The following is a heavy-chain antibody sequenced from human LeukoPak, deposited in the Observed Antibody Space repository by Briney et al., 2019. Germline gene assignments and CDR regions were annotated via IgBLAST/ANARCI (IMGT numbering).Heavy chain of an antibody. CDR3: ARSGVVVPAAIFVSWFDP. J-gene: IGHJ5*02. V-gene: IGHV3-21*03. CDR1: GFTFSSYR. D-gene: IGHD2-2*01. CDR2: ITSTSSYK. Sequence: GGSLRLSCAASGFTFSSYRMNWVRQAPGKGLEWVSSITSTSSYKYYADSVKGRFTISRDNAKNSLYLQMNSLRAADTAVYYCARSGVVVPAAIFVSWFDPWGQGTLVTVSS.